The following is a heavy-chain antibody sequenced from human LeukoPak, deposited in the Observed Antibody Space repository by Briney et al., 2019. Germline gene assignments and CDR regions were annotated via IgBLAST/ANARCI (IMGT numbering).Heavy chain of an antibody. J-gene: IGHJ6*03. V-gene: IGHV4-59*01. CDR1: GGSISSYY. D-gene: IGHD3-3*01. Sequence: PSETLSLTCTVSGGSISSYYWSWIRQPPGKGLEWIGYIYYSGSTNYNPSLKSRVTISVDTSKNQFSLKLSSVTAADTAVYYCARALFGVVPSYYYMDVWGKGTTVTVSS. CDR3: ARALFGVVPSYYYMDV. CDR2: IYYSGST.